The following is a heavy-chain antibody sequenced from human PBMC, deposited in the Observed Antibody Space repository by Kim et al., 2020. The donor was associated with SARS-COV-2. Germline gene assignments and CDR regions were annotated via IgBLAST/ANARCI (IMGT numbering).Heavy chain of an antibody. CDR3: ARRACSGAACHQDF. J-gene: IGHJ4*01. CDR1: GGSISGSY. D-gene: IGHD2-15*01. CDR2: IYYSGST. V-gene: IGHV4-59*08. Sequence: SETLSLTCTVSGGSISGSYWSWIRQPPGKGLEWIGYIYYSGSTSYNPSLESRVTMSIDTSKQQFSLKVNSVTAADTAVYYCARRACSGAACHQDFWGQGTVVTVSS.